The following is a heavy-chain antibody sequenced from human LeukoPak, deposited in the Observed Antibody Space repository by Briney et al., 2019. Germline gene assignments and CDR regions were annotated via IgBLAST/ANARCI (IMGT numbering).Heavy chain of an antibody. D-gene: IGHD2-2*01. V-gene: IGHV4-34*01. CDR1: GGSFSGYY. CDR3: ARRGYCSSTSCYAFGY. Sequence: TSETLSLTCAVYGGSFSGYYWSWIRQPPGKGLGWIGEINHSGSTNYNPSLKSRVTISVDTSKNQFPLKLSSVTAADTAVYYCARRGYCSSTSCYAFGYWGQGTLVTVSS. CDR2: INHSGST. J-gene: IGHJ4*02.